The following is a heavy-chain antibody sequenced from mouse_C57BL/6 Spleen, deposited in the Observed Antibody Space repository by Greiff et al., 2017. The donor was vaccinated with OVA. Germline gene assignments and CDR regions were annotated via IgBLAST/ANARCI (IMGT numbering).Heavy chain of an antibody. CDR2: IHPNSGST. Sequence: QVQLQQPGAELVKPGASVKLSCKASGYTFTSYWMHWVKQRPGQGLEWIGMIHPNSGSTNYNEKFKSKATLTVDKSSSTAYMQLSSLTSEDSAVYYCASASLSHGSPYYCDYWGKGTTLTVSS. J-gene: IGHJ2*01. CDR1: GYTFTSYW. CDR3: ASASLSHGSPYYCDY. V-gene: IGHV1-64*01.